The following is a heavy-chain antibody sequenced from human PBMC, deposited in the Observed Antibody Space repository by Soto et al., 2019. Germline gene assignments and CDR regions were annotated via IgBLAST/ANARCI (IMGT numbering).Heavy chain of an antibody. CDR3: ARDIDNRDYYYGLDV. Sequence: LCYIAAEVVFKDYGSNLVRQTPGKGLEWISYISNSGNTIYVADSMRGRFTISRDNAKNSLFLQMNSLRADDTAVYYCARDIDNRDYYYGLDVWGQGTTVTVSS. J-gene: IGHJ6*02. CDR1: EVVFKDYG. V-gene: IGHV3-48*03. CDR2: ISNSGNTI. D-gene: IGHD1-20*01.